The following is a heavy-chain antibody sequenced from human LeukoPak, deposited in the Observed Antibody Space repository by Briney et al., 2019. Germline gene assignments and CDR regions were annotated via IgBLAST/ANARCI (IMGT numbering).Heavy chain of an antibody. Sequence: GGSLRLSCAASGFTFDDYAMHWVRQAPGKGLEWVSGISWNSGSIGYADSVKGRFTISRDNSKNTLYLQMNSLRAEDTAVYYCAKDRGSSWFQIYYYYGMDVWGQGTTVTVSS. D-gene: IGHD6-13*01. CDR2: ISWNSGSI. CDR3: AKDRGSSWFQIYYYYGMDV. J-gene: IGHJ6*02. V-gene: IGHV3-9*01. CDR1: GFTFDDYA.